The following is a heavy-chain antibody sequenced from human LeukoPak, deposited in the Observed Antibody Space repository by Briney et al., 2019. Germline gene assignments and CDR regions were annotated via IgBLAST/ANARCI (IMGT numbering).Heavy chain of an antibody. V-gene: IGHV1-18*01. CDR3: ARPYDTRGYYNYYLDY. J-gene: IGHJ4*02. D-gene: IGHD3-22*01. Sequence: ASVKVSCKASGYNLISYGIIWVRQAPGQGLEWMGWISAYNVNTNYAQKFQGRVTMTTDTSTSTAYMELRSLKSDDTAVYFCARPYDTRGYYNYYLDYWGQGTLVTVSS. CDR1: GYNLISYG. CDR2: ISAYNVNT.